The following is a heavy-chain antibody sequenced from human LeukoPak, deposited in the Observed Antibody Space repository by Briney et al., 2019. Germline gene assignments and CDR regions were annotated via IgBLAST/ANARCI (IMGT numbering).Heavy chain of an antibody. Sequence: PGGSLRLSSAASGFIFGDFDMSWVRQAPGKGLEWVSAISHSGRSTYYADSVKGRFTISRDNSKNTLYLEMNSLRADDTAVYYCAKAVAVALDYWGQGTLVTVSS. CDR2: ISHSGRST. CDR3: AKAVAVALDY. D-gene: IGHD6-19*01. CDR1: GFIFGDFD. V-gene: IGHV3-23*01. J-gene: IGHJ4*02.